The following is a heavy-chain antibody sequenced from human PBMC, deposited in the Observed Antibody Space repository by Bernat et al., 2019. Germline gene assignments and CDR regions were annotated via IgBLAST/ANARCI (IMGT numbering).Heavy chain of an antibody. CDR2: IYYSGST. CDR1: GGSISSYY. D-gene: IGHD2-21*01. V-gene: IGHV4-59*01. Sequence: QVQLQESGPGLVKPSETLSLTCTVSGGSISSYYWSWIRQPPGKGLEWIGYIYYSGSTNYNPSLKSRVTISVDTSKNQFSLKLSSVTAADTAVYYCARGGVRRDWYFDLWGRGTLVTVSS. CDR3: ARGGVRRDWYFDL. J-gene: IGHJ2*01.